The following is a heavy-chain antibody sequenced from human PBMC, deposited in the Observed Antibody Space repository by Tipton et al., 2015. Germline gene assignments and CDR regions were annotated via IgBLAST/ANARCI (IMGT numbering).Heavy chain of an antibody. CDR2: IYPVDSDT. D-gene: IGHD2-15*01. V-gene: IGHV5-51*03. Sequence: QLVQSGAEVKKPGESLKISCQGSGYSFTTYWIGWVRQMPGKGLEWMGIIYPVDSDTRYSPSFQGQGPISATRSISTAYMQWSSLKASDPAMFYCARGRYCSGGRCYFDYWGQGTLVTVSS. J-gene: IGHJ4*02. CDR1: GYSFTTYW. CDR3: ARGRYCSGGRCYFDY.